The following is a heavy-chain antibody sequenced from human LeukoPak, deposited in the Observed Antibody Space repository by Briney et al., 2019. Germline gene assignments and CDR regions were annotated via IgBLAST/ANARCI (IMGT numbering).Heavy chain of an antibody. CDR2: ISGSGDT. CDR3: AKKYYYGSGTYIFYFDY. V-gene: IGHV3-23*01. D-gene: IGHD3-10*01. CDR1: GFTFVGNA. J-gene: IGHJ4*02. Sequence: GGSLRLSCAASGFTFVGNAVTWVRQAPGKGLEWVSTISGSGDTYYADSVKGRFTISRDDSKSTLSLQMNSLRAEDTALYYCAKKYYYGSGTYIFYFDYWGQGTPVTVSS.